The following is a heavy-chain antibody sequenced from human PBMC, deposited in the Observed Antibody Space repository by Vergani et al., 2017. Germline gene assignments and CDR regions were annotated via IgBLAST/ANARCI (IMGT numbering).Heavy chain of an antibody. CDR3: ARVGWSYYDSSGYYYAPGGWFDP. J-gene: IGHJ5*02. V-gene: IGHV5-10-1*03. CDR2: IDPSDSYT. Sequence: EVQLVQSGAEVKKPGASLRISCKGSGYSFTSYWISWVRQMPGKGLEWMGRIDPSDSYTNYSPSFQGHVTISADKSISTAYLQWSSLKASATAMYYCARVGWSYYDSSGYYYAPGGWFDPWGQGTLVTVSS. D-gene: IGHD3-22*01. CDR1: GYSFTSYW.